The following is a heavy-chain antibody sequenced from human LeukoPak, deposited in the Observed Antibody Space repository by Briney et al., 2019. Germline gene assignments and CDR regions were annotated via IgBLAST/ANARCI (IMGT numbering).Heavy chain of an antibody. CDR1: GYTFTSYD. J-gene: IGHJ4*02. Sequence: ASVKVSCKASGYTFTSYDINWVRQATGQGLEWMGWMNPNSGNTGYAQKFQGRVTMTGNTSISTAYMELSSLRSEDTAVYYCARGRDCSGGSCYSFDYWGQGTLVTVSS. CDR3: ARGRDCSGGSCYSFDY. V-gene: IGHV1-8*01. D-gene: IGHD2-15*01. CDR2: MNPNSGNT.